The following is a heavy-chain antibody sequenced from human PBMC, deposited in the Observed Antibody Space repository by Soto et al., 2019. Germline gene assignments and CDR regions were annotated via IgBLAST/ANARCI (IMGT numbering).Heavy chain of an antibody. V-gene: IGHV1-69*01. CDR2: IIPIFGTA. D-gene: IGHD2-15*01. Sequence: QVQLVQSGAEVKKPGSSVKVSCKASGGTFSSYAISWVRQAPGQGLEWMGGIIPIFGTANYAQKLQGRVTITADESTSTAYMGLSSRRSEDTAVYYCARARRRYCSGGSCYSPVAHFDYWGQGTLVTVSS. CDR1: GGTFSSYA. J-gene: IGHJ4*02. CDR3: ARARRRYCSGGSCYSPVAHFDY.